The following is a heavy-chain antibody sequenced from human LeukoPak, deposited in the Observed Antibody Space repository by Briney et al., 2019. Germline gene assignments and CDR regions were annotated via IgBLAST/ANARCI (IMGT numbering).Heavy chain of an antibody. V-gene: IGHV3-66*01. J-gene: IGHJ3*02. Sequence: GGSLRLSCAASGFTVSSNYMSWVRQAPGKGLEWVSVLYPDGRTFYADSVKGRFPISRDNSKNTLYLQMNSLRAEDTALYYCARTLVATGTDAFDIWGQGTLVTVSS. CDR3: ARTLVATGTDAFDI. CDR2: LYPDGRT. CDR1: GFTVSSNY. D-gene: IGHD5-12*01.